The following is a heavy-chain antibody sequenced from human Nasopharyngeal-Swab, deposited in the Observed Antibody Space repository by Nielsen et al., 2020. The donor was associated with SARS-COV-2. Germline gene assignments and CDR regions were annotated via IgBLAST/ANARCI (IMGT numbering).Heavy chain of an antibody. D-gene: IGHD5-24*01. J-gene: IGHJ6*02. Sequence: GESLKISCAASGFTFSDYYMSWIRQAPGKGLEWVSYISSSGSTIYYADSVKGRFTISRDNAKNSLYLQMNSLRAEDTAVYYCARDLRDGYNLGYYYYGMDVWGQGTTVTVSS. V-gene: IGHV3-11*04. CDR2: ISSSGSTI. CDR3: ARDLRDGYNLGYYYYGMDV. CDR1: GFTFSDYY.